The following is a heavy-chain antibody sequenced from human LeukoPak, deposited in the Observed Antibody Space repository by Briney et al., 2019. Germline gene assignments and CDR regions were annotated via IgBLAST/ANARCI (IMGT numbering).Heavy chain of an antibody. V-gene: IGHV4-4*09. CDR3: ARRRLTWFDP. CDR2: IYTSGST. D-gene: IGHD2-8*01. CDR1: GGSINSYY. Sequence: SETLSLTCTVSGGSINSYYWSWIRQPPGKGLEWIGYIYTSGSTNYNPSLKSRVTISVDMSKNQFSLKLNSVTAADTAVYYCARRRLTWFDPWGQGTLSPSPQ. J-gene: IGHJ5*02.